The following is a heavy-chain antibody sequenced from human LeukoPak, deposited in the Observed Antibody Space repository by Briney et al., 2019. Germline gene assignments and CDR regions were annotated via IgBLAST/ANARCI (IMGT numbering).Heavy chain of an antibody. V-gene: IGHV4-61*01. J-gene: IGHJ4*02. CDR2: IYYNGNT. Sequence: SETLSLTCTVSGGSISSGSYYWSWIRQPPGKGPEWIGYIYYNGNTNYNPSLKSRVTILLDTSKKQFSLKLTSVTAADTAVYYCARGRGAFDYWGQGTLVTVSS. CDR1: GGSISSGSYY. CDR3: ARGRGAFDY. D-gene: IGHD3-10*01.